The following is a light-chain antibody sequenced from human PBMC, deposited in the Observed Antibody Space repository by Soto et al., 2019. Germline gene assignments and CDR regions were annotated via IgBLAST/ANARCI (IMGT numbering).Light chain of an antibody. J-gene: IGLJ1*01. CDR2: DVA. V-gene: IGLV2-14*03. CDR3: SSYTSSSTVYV. Sequence: QSVLTQPASVSGSPGQSITISCSGTSSDIGGYDFVSWYQQHPGNATKLLLHDVANRPSGVSNRFSGSKSGTTASLTISGLQAEDEAEYFCSSYTSSSTVYVFGAGTKVTVL. CDR1: SSDIGGYDF.